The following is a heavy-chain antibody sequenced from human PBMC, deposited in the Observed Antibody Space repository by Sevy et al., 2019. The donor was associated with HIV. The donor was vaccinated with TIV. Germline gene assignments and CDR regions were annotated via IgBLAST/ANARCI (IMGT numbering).Heavy chain of an antibody. CDR3: ARDPHSVPHWGSFDS. Sequence: GGSLRLSCEASGFTFTRYAFHWVRQAPGKGLEWVAVVSKEGTNKYYADSVKGRLTISGDNSRNTLFLQMQSLRADETAVYFCARDPHSVPHWGSFDSWGQGTLVTVSS. J-gene: IGHJ4*02. CDR2: VSKEGTNK. V-gene: IGHV3-30-3*01. D-gene: IGHD3-16*01. CDR1: GFTFTRYA.